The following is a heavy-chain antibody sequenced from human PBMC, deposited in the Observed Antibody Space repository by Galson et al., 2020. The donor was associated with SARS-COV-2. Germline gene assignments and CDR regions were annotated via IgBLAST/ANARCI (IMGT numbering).Heavy chain of an antibody. CDR1: GGSISSSSYY. CDR2: IYYSGST. J-gene: IGHJ5*02. V-gene: IGHV4-39*01. CDR3: ARRNGIAVAGTWANWFDP. Sequence: ETSETLSLTCTVSGGSISSSSYYWGWIRQPPGKGLEWIGSIYYSGSTYYNPSLKSRVTISVDTSKNQFSLKLSSVTAADTAVYYCARRNGIAVAGTWANWFDPWGQGTLVTVSS. D-gene: IGHD6-19*01.